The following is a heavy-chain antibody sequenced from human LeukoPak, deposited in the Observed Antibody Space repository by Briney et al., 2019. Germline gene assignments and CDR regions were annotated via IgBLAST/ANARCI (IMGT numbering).Heavy chain of an antibody. CDR2: IKSKTDGGTT. D-gene: IGHD1-26*01. CDR3: TTGIRGSYHTNIIAFDI. J-gene: IGHJ3*02. V-gene: IGHV3-15*01. CDR1: GFTLSNAW. Sequence: GGSLRLSCAASGFTLSNAWMSWVRQAPGKGLEWVGRIKSKTDGGTTDYAAPVKGRFTISRDDSKNTLYLQMNSLKTEDTAVYYCTTGIRGSYHTNIIAFDIWGQGTMVTVSS.